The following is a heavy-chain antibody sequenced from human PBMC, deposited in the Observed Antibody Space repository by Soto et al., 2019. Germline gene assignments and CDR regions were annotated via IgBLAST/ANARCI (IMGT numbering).Heavy chain of an antibody. D-gene: IGHD1-1*01. CDR3: ARMTTTDAMDV. J-gene: IGHJ6*02. CDR2: ITTAGAT. CDR1: GFIFNNYD. Sequence: EVQLVESGGGLVQPGGSLRLSCAASGFIFNNYDMHWVRQATGKGLEWVSVITTAGATYYPDSVKGRFTSSRENAKNSFYLQMNSLRAGDTAVYYCARMTTTDAMDVWGHGTTVTVS. V-gene: IGHV3-13*01.